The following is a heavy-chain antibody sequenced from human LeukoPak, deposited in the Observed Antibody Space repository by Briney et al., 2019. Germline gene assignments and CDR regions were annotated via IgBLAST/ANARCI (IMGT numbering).Heavy chain of an antibody. CDR3: AKDLVLPGYQPFDS. CDR1: GFTFSSYG. CDR2: IRSDSFTA. Sequence: PGRSLRLSCAASGFTFSSYGMHWVRQAPGKGLEWVSDIRSDSFTATYADSVKGRFTISRDNSKKTLYLQMNSLRVEDTAVYYCAKDLVLPGYQPFDSWGQGTLVTVSS. V-gene: IGHV3-23*01. J-gene: IGHJ4*02. D-gene: IGHD3-9*01.